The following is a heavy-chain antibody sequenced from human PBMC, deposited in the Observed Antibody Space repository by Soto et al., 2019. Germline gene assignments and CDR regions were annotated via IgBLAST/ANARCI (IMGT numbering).Heavy chain of an antibody. J-gene: IGHJ4*02. CDR3: ARDTVTTKYYFDY. V-gene: IGHV3-21*01. D-gene: IGHD4-17*01. CDR2: ISSSSSYI. Sequence: GGSLRLSCAASGFTFSSYSMNWVRQAPGKGLEWVSSISSSSSYIYYADSVKGRFTISRDNAKNSLYLQMNSLGAEDTAVYYCARDTVTTKYYFDYWGQGTLVTVSS. CDR1: GFTFSSYS.